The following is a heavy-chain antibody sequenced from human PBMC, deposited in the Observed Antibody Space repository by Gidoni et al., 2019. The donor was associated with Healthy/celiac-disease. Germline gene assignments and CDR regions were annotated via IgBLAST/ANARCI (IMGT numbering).Heavy chain of an antibody. D-gene: IGHD6-6*01. CDR3: ARARIAARPSYYYYYYGMDV. Sequence: QVQLQQWGAGLLKPSETLSLTCAVYGWSFSGYYWSWIRQPPGKGLEWIGEINHSGSTNYNPSLKSRVTISVDTSKNQFSLKLSSVTAADTAVYYCARARIAARPSYYYYYYGMDVWGQGTTVTVSS. CDR1: GWSFSGYY. J-gene: IGHJ6*02. V-gene: IGHV4-34*01. CDR2: INHSGST.